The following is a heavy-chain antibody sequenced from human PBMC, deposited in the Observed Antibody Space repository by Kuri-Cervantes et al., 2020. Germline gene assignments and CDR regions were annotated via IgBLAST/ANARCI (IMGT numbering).Heavy chain of an antibody. CDR3: ARAYSSSSYAWLDP. CDR1: GGSVSSGSYY. V-gene: IGHV4-61*01. Sequence: GSLRLSCTVSGGSVSSGSYYWSWIRQPPGKGLEWIGYLYQSGSTNYNPSLKSRVTISVDTSKNQFSLKLSSVTAADTAVYYCARAYSSSSYAWLDPWGQGTLVTVSS. D-gene: IGHD6-6*01. CDR2: LYQSGST. J-gene: IGHJ5*02.